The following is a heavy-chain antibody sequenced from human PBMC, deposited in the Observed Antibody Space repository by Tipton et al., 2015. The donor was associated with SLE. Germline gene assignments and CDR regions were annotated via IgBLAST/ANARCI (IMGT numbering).Heavy chain of an antibody. Sequence: TPSLTCTVSGGSISSSSYYWGWIRQPPGKGLEWIGSIYYSGSTYYNPSLKSRVTISVDTSKNQFSLKLSSVTAADTAVYYCARVQAYEGFDPWGQGTLVTVSS. D-gene: IGHD3-16*01. V-gene: IGHV4-39*07. CDR3: ARVQAYEGFDP. CDR1: GGSISSSSYY. J-gene: IGHJ5*02. CDR2: IYYSGST.